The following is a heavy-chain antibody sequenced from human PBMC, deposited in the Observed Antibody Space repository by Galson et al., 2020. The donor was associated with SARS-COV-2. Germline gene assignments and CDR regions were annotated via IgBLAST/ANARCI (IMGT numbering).Heavy chain of an antibody. J-gene: IGHJ4*02. CDR1: GFTFSSYA. CDR2: ISYDGSNK. CDR3: ARELVDTGLDY. V-gene: IGHV3-30*01. Sequence: GESLKISCAASGFTFSSYAMHWVRQAPGKGLEWVAVISYDGSNKYYADSVKGRFTISRDNSKNTLYLQMNSLRAEDTAVYYCARELVDTGLDYWGQGTLVTVSS. D-gene: IGHD5-18*01.